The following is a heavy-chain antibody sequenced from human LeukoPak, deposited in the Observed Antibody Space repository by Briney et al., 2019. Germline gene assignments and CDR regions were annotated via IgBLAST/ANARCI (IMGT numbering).Heavy chain of an antibody. Sequence: GSLRLSCAASGFTFDDYAMHWVRQAPGKGLEWVAFIRYDGSNKYYADSVKGRFTISRDNSKNTLYLQMNSLRAEDTAVYYCVWNLLWGRGTLVTVSS. V-gene: IGHV3-30*02. CDR1: GFTFDDYA. CDR3: VWNLL. CDR2: IRYDGSNK. D-gene: IGHD1-7*01. J-gene: IGHJ2*01.